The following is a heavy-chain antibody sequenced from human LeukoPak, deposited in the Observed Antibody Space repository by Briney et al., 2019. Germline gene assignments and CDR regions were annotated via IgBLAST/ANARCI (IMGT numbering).Heavy chain of an antibody. J-gene: IGHJ6*02. CDR3: AKGPIGYGSSGYYHTYEGMDV. D-gene: IGHD3-22*01. CDR1: GFTFSSYA. CDR2: ISGSGDNT. Sequence: GGSLRLSCAASGFTFSSYAMSWVRQAPGKGLEWVSGISGSGDNTYYADSVKGRFTISRDNSKNTLYVQVNSLRAEDTAVYYCAKGPIGYGSSGYYHTYEGMDVWGQGTTVTVSS. V-gene: IGHV3-23*01.